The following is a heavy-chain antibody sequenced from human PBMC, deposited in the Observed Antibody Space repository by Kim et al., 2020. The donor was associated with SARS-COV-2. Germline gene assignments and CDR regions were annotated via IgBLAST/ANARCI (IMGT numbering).Heavy chain of an antibody. D-gene: IGHD3-10*01. V-gene: IGHV4-34*01. CDR1: GGSFSGHL. CDR2: INHSGST. J-gene: IGHJ6*01. Sequence: SETLSLTCAVYGGSFSGHLWTWIRQPPGKGLEWIGEINHSGSTNYNPSLKSRVTISVDTSKNQFSLKLSSVTAADTAVYYCARALGVWSYYYYFIMDVWG. CDR3: ARALGVWSYYYYFIMDV.